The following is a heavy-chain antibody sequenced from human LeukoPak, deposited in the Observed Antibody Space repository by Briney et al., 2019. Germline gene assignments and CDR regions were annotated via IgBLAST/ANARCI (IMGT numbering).Heavy chain of an antibody. CDR1: VYTFTSYG. Sequence: ASVKVSCKASVYTFTSYGISCVRQAPGQGLELMGWISAYNGNTNYAQKLQGRVTMTTDTSTSTAYRELRSLRSDDTAVYYCARDRRIAVAGTIMSYWGQGTLVTVSS. J-gene: IGHJ4*02. V-gene: IGHV1-18*01. D-gene: IGHD6-19*01. CDR3: ARDRRIAVAGTIMSY. CDR2: ISAYNGNT.